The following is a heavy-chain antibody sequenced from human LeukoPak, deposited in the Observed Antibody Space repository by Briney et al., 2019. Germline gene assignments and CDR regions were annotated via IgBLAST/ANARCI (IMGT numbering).Heavy chain of an antibody. V-gene: IGHV1-46*01. Sequence: ASVKVSCKASGYTFTSYYMHWVRQAPGQGLEWMGIINPSGGSTSHAQKFQGRVTMTRDTSTSTVYMELGSLRSEDTAVYYCARDRNTIFGVVIYWFDPWGQGTLVTVSS. CDR1: GYTFTSYY. J-gene: IGHJ5*02. CDR2: INPSGGST. CDR3: ARDRNTIFGVVIYWFDP. D-gene: IGHD3-3*01.